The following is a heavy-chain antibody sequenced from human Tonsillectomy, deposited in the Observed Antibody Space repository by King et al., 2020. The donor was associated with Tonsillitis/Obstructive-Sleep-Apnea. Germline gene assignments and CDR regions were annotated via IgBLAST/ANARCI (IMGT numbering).Heavy chain of an antibody. D-gene: IGHD2-21*02. CDR2: IYYSGNT. CDR3: ARLPLPYCGGDCYPYTWFDV. V-gene: IGHV4-39*02. J-gene: IGHJ5*02. CDR1: GGSISGRSDY. Sequence: QLQESGPGLMKPSETLSLTCTVSGGSISGRSDYWGWIRQPPGKGLEWIGSIYYSGNTYYNPSLKSRVTMSIDTSKSHFSLRLGSVTAADTAVYYFARLPLPYCGGDCYPYTWFDVWGQGALVTVSS.